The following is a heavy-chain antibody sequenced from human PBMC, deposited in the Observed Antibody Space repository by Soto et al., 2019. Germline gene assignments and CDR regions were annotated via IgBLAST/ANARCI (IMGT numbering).Heavy chain of an antibody. CDR2: IYTTGST. V-gene: IGHV4-4*08. Sequence: SETLSLTCIVSGDSISSYYWNWIRQPPGKGLEWIAFIYTTGSTYYNPSLKSRVTISMDTSKNQFSLILTSVTAADTAVYYCARRGYSWSHFDYWGQGTLVTVSS. CDR3: ARRGYSWSHFDY. CDR1: GDSISSYY. D-gene: IGHD6-13*01. J-gene: IGHJ4*02.